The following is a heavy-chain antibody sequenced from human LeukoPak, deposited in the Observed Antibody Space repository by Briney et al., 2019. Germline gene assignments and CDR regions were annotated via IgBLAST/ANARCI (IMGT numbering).Heavy chain of an antibody. D-gene: IGHD2-2*01. CDR1: GGSISSSSYY. J-gene: IGHJ5*02. V-gene: IGHV4-39*01. CDR3: ARHILGYCSSTSCLPRPNWFDP. Sequence: PSETLSLTCTVSGGSISSSSYYWGWIRQPPGKGLEWIGSIYYSGSTYYNPSLKSRLTISVDTSKNQFSLKLSSVTAADTAVYYCARHILGYCSSTSCLPRPNWFDPWGQGTLVTVSS. CDR2: IYYSGST.